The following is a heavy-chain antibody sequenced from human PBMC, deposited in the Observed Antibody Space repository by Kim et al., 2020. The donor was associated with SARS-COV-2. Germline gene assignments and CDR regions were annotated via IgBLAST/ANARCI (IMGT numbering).Heavy chain of an antibody. J-gene: IGHJ4*02. CDR1: GFTFSSYD. Sequence: GGSLRLSCTASGFTFSSYDMNWVRQAPGKGLEWVSYISSSGGTIYYADSVKGRFTISRDNAKNSLYLQMNSLRADDTAVYYCASLPGVVEQNDYWGQGTLVTVSS. V-gene: IGHV3-48*03. CDR3: ASLPGVVEQNDY. CDR2: ISSSGGTI. D-gene: IGHD3-3*01.